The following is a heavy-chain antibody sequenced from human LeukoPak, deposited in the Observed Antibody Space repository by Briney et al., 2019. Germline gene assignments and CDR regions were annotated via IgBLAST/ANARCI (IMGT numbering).Heavy chain of an antibody. V-gene: IGHV4-4*02. J-gene: IGHJ4*02. D-gene: IGHD3-10*01. CDR1: GGSISSSNW. Sequence: PSGTLSLTCAVSGGSISSSNWWSWVRQPPGKGLEWIGEIYHSGSTYYNPSLKSRVTISVDTSKNQFSLKLSSVTAAGTAVYYCASIGPGITMVRGVFWGQGTLVTVSS. CDR2: IYHSGST. CDR3: ASIGPGITMVRGVF.